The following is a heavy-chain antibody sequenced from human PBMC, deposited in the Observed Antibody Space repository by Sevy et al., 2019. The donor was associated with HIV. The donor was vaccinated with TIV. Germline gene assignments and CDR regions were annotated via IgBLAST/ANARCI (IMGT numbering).Heavy chain of an antibody. J-gene: IGHJ4*02. CDR2: ISSGSTDT. V-gene: IGHV3-11*03. Sequence: GGSLRLSCAASGFTFSAYYMTWIRQAPGKGLEWVSYISSGSTDTNYADSVKGRFTVSRDNAKNSLYLQMNSLRAEDTAVYYCARSRSNYGDDYYDYWGQGTLVTVSS. CDR1: GFTFSAYY. CDR3: ARSRSNYGDDYYDY. D-gene: IGHD4-17*01.